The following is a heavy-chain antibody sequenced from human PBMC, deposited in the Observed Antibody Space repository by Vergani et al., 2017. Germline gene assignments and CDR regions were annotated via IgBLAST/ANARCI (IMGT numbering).Heavy chain of an antibody. CDR3: RAVVTATRDY. CDR1: GFTFGDYA. CDR2: IRSKAYGGTT. V-gene: IGHV3-49*04. D-gene: IGHD2-21*02. Sequence: EVQLVESGGGLVQPGGSLRLSCAASGFTFGDYAMSWVRQAPGKGLEWVGFIRSKAYGGTTEYAASVKGRFTISRDDSKSIAYLQMISLKTEDTAVYYCRAVVTATRDYWGQGTLVTVSS. J-gene: IGHJ4*02.